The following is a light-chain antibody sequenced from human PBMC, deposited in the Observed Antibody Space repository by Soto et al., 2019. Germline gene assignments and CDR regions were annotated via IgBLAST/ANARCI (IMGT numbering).Light chain of an antibody. Sequence: DIQMTQSPSSLSASVGDRVTITCRASQSISSYLNWYQQKPGEAPKILIYAASSLQGGVPSRFSGSGSGTDFTLTISSLQPEDVANDYCQHSYSTLWTFGQGTKVEIK. CDR2: AAS. J-gene: IGKJ1*01. V-gene: IGKV1-39*01. CDR3: QHSYSTLWT. CDR1: QSISSY.